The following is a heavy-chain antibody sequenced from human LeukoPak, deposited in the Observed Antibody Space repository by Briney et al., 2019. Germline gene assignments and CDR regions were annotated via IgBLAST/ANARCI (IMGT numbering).Heavy chain of an antibody. CDR3: ARDCIGCHGFDY. CDR1: GYTFTNYG. Sequence: ASVRVSCKASGYTFTNYGITWVRQAPGQGLEWMGWVSAYADNTNYVQKIQGRVTVTTDTSTSTAYMELRSLRSDDTAVYYCARDCIGCHGFDYWGQGTLVTVSS. V-gene: IGHV1-18*01. D-gene: IGHD2-15*01. J-gene: IGHJ4*02. CDR2: VSAYADNT.